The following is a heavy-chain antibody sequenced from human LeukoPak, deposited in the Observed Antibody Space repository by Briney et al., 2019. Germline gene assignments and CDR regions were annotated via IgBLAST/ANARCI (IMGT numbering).Heavy chain of an antibody. D-gene: IGHD1-7*01. CDR1: GVSFSIYY. CDR2: INDSGRI. J-gene: IGHJ6*03. CDR3: ARRWNYGRNYYIDV. V-gene: IGHV4-34*01. Sequence: PSETLSLTCAVYGVSFSIYYWSWIRQPPGKGLEWIGEINDSGRINYNPSLMSRVTVSVDTSKNQFSLRLTSVTATDTAVYYCARRWNYGRNYYIDVWGNGATVSVSS.